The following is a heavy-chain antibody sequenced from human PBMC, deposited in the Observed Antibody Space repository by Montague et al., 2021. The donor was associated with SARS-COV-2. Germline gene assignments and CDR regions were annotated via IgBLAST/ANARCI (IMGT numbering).Heavy chain of an antibody. V-gene: IGHV4-39*07. Sequence: SETLSLTCTVSGSSISSSSSYWGWIRQPPEKGLEWIGSIYYSGSTYYXPSLKSRVTISVDTSKNQFSLKLSSVTAADTAVYYCARVGRQQLVRLSGMDVRGQGTTVTVSS. D-gene: IGHD6-13*01. CDR3: ARVGRQQLVRLSGMDV. CDR2: IYYSGST. J-gene: IGHJ6*02. CDR1: GSSISSSSSY.